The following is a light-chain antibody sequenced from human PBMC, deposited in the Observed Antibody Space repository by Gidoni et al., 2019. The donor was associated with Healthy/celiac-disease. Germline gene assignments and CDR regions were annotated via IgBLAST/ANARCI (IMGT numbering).Light chain of an antibody. J-gene: IGKJ2*01. CDR1: QSMSSY. CDR3: QQSYSTPHT. Sequence: DIQMTQSPSSLSASVGDRVTITCRASQSMSSYLNGYQQKPGKAPKLLIYAASSLQSGVPSRFSGSGSGTDFTLTISSLQPEDFATYYCQQSYSTPHTFGQGTKLEIK. V-gene: IGKV1-39*01. CDR2: AAS.